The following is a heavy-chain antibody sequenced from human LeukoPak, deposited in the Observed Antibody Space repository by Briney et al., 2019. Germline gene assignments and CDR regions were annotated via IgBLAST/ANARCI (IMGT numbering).Heavy chain of an antibody. CDR1: GGSISSGSYY. Sequence: SETLSLTCTVSGGSISSGSYYWSWIRQPAGKGLEWIGRIYTSGSTNYNPSLKSRVTISVDTSKNQFSLKLSSVTAANTAMYYCARDIGITLFGAVTHDALDIWGQGTMVTVSS. V-gene: IGHV4-61*02. J-gene: IGHJ3*02. CDR3: ARDIGITLFGAVTHDALDI. D-gene: IGHD3-3*01. CDR2: IYTSGST.